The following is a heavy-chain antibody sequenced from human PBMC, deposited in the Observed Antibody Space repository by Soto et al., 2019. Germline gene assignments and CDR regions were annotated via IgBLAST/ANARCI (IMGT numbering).Heavy chain of an antibody. Sequence: SGPTLVNPTHTLTRTCTFSGFSLTTHGVCVSWIRQPPGKALEWLALIDWDDGKYYNTSLKTRLTISKDTSKNQVVLTVTNMDPAETATYFCARTRMSESVHHQFYSCKVGWGQETTVTIFS. CDR2: IDWDDGK. V-gene: IGHV2-70*13. CDR3: ARTRMSESVHHQFYSCKVG. J-gene: IGHJ6*02. D-gene: IGHD4-4*01. CDR1: GFSLTTHGVC.